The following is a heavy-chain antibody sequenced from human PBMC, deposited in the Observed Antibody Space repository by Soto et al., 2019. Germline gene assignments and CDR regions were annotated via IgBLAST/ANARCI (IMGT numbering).Heavy chain of an antibody. CDR1: GLIFSNYK. J-gene: IGHJ4*02. CDR3: ARDTNGLHY. D-gene: IGHD2-8*01. V-gene: IGHV3-74*01. Sequence: GGSLRLSCAASGLIFSNYKMHWVRRAPGKGLVWVSRINTDGSITDYADSVKGRFTVSRDNAKNTMYLQMNSLTADDTAVYYCARDTNGLHYWGQGTLVTVSS. CDR2: INTDGSIT.